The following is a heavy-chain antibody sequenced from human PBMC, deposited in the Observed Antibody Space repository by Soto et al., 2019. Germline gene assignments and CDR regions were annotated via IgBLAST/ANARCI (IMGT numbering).Heavy chain of an antibody. Sequence: SETVSLTCTVSGGSISSYYWSWIRQPAGKGLEWIGRIYTSGSTNYNPSLKSRVTMSVDTSKNQFSLKLSSVTAADTAVYYCARVEVQQLVPSDAFDIWGQGTMVTVS. CDR3: ARVEVQQLVPSDAFDI. D-gene: IGHD6-13*01. J-gene: IGHJ3*02. CDR2: IYTSGST. CDR1: GGSISSYY. V-gene: IGHV4-4*07.